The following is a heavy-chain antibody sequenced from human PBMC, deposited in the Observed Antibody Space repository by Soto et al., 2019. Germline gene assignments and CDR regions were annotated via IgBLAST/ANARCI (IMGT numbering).Heavy chain of an antibody. CDR3: AMVASDYLNSVDH. Sequence: DVQLLESGGGLVQPGGSLRLSCAASGFTFNAYAMTWVRQAPGKGLEWVSAIGGSGGNRYYAGSVRGRFTISRDNSKDTVDLQMNSLRVEDTAVYYCAMVASDYLNSVDHWGQGILVSVSS. CDR2: IGGSGGNR. D-gene: IGHD4-4*01. V-gene: IGHV3-23*01. CDR1: GFTFNAYA. J-gene: IGHJ4*02.